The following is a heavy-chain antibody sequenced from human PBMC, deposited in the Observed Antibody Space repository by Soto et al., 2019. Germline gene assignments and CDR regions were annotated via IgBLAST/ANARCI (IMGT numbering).Heavy chain of an antibody. V-gene: IGHV1-3*01. CDR2: INAGNGNT. D-gene: IGHD6-13*01. CDR3: ASARSSSWYMYFQH. CDR1: GYTFTSYA. J-gene: IGHJ1*01. Sequence: ASVKVSCKASGYTFTSYAMHWVRQAPGQRLEWMGWINAGNGNTKYSQKFQGRVTITRDTSASTAHMELSSLRSEDTAVYYCASARSSSWYMYFQHWGQGTLVTVSS.